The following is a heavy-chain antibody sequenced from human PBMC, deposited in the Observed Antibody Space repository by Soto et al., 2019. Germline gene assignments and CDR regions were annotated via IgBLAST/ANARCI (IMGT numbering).Heavy chain of an antibody. V-gene: IGHV3-23*01. D-gene: IGHD1-1*01. CDR1: GFTFETTA. CDR2: ISGNGISK. Sequence: GGSLRLSCEASGFTFETTALSWVRQAPGKGLEWVANISGNGISKYYADSMKSRFIISRDNSRNTLYLQMNSLRAEDTAIYYCTSAGSVNEYMCEKHFWGKGT. J-gene: IGHJ4*02. CDR3: TSAGSVNEYMCEKHF.